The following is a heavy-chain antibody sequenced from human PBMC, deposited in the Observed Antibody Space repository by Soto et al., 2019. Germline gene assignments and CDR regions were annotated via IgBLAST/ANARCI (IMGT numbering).Heavy chain of an antibody. Sequence: GSLRLSCAASGFTFSGSAMHWVRQASGKGLEWVGRIRSKANSYATAYAASVKGRFTISRDDSKNTAYLQMNSLKTEDTAVYYCTSTGIAAAGGPAYYYYYGMDVRGQGTTVTSP. J-gene: IGHJ6*02. CDR2: IRSKANSYAT. D-gene: IGHD6-13*01. CDR3: TSTGIAAAGGPAYYYYYGMDV. CDR1: GFTFSGSA. V-gene: IGHV3-73*01.